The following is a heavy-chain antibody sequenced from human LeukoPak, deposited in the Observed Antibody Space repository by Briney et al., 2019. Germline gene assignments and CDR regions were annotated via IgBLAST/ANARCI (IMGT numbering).Heavy chain of an antibody. CDR2: INSDGSST. V-gene: IGHV3-74*01. Sequence: PGGSLRLSCAASGFTFSSYWMHWVRQAPGKGLVWVSRINSDGSSTSYADSVKGRFTISRDNAKNTLYLQMNSLRAGDTAVYYCASLDIVVVPAATDYWGQGTLVTVSS. J-gene: IGHJ4*02. CDR1: GFTFSSYW. CDR3: ASLDIVVVPAATDY. D-gene: IGHD2-2*03.